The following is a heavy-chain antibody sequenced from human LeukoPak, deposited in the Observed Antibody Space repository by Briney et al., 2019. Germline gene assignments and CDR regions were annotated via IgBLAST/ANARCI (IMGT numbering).Heavy chain of an antibody. CDR2: ISSSGSTI. CDR3: ARAPITICGVVKTTYYMDV. J-gene: IGHJ6*03. D-gene: IGHD3-3*01. CDR1: GFTFSDYY. Sequence: GGSLRLSCAASGFTFSDYYMSWIRQAPGKGLEWVSDISSSGSTIYYADSVKGRFTISRDNAKNSLYLQMNSLRAEDTAVYYCARAPITICGVVKTTYYMDVWGKGTTVTVSS. V-gene: IGHV3-11*04.